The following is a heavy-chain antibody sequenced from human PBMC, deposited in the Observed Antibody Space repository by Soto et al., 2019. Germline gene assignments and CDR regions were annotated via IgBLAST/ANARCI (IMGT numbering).Heavy chain of an antibody. CDR2: ISGSGGST. J-gene: IGHJ6*02. CDR3: AKAGRGIAEAFRSRGGMDV. D-gene: IGHD6-13*01. Sequence: TGGSLRLSCAASGFTFSSYAMSWVRQAPGKGLEWVSAISGSGGSTYYADSVKGRFTISRDNSKNTLYLKMNSPRAADTAVYYCAKAGRGIAEAFRSRGGMDVWGQGTTVTV. CDR1: GFTFSSYA. V-gene: IGHV3-23*01.